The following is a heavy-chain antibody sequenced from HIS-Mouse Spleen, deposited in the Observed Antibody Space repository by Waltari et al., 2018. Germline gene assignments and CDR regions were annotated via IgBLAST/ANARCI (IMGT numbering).Heavy chain of an antibody. CDR1: GGSISSSSYY. J-gene: IGHJ2*01. Sequence: QLQLQESDPGLVTPSDTLSLTCTVSGGSISSSSYYWAGIRQPPGKGLWWIGSIYYIGSTYYNPSLKSRVTISVDTSKNQFSLKLSSVTAADTAVYYCAREIPYSSSWYDWYFDLWGRGTLVTVSS. CDR2: IYYIGST. CDR3: AREIPYSSSWYDWYFDL. V-gene: IGHV4-39*07. D-gene: IGHD6-13*01.